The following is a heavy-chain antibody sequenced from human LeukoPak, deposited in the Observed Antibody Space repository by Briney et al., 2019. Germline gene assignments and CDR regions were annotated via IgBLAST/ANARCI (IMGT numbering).Heavy chain of an antibody. J-gene: IGHJ5*02. CDR2: IYYSGST. Sequence: SETLSLTCTVSGGSTSSYYWSWIRQPPGQGLEWIGYIYYSGSTNYNPSLKSRVTISVDTSKNQFSLKLGSVTAADTAVYYCARDSAGLNWFDPWGQGTLVTVSS. D-gene: IGHD6-13*01. V-gene: IGHV4-59*01. CDR1: GGSTSSYY. CDR3: ARDSAGLNWFDP.